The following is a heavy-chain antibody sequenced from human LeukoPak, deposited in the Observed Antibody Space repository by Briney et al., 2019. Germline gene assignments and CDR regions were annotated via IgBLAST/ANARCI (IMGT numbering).Heavy chain of an antibody. D-gene: IGHD3-3*01. J-gene: IGHJ6*04. CDR3: ARPSIYDFWSGYYFDV. V-gene: IGHV4-30-4*01. CDR1: GGSISSGDYY. Sequence: SETLSLTCTVSGGSISSGDYYWSWIRQPPGKGLEWIGYIYYSGSTYYNPSLKSRVTISVDTSKNQFSLKLSSVTAADTAVYYCARPSIYDFWSGYYFDVWGKGTTVTVSS. CDR2: IYYSGST.